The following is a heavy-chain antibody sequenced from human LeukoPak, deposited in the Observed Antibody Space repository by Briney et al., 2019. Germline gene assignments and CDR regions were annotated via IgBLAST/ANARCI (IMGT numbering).Heavy chain of an antibody. Sequence: SGTLSLTCAVSGGSISSSFWWSWVRQPPGKGLEWIGEIYHSGNTNYNPSLKSRVTISVDKSKSQFSLKLSSVTAADTAVYYCARKGYTIGSFDYWGQGTLVTVSS. D-gene: IGHD5-18*01. V-gene: IGHV4-4*02. J-gene: IGHJ4*02. CDR3: ARKGYTIGSFDY. CDR1: GGSISSSFW. CDR2: IYHSGNT.